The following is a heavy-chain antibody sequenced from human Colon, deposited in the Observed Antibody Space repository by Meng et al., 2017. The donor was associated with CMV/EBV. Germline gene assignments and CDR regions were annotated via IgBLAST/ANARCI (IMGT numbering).Heavy chain of an antibody. CDR3: ARNLESSVNSMDY. D-gene: IGHD4-17*01. CDR2: IYADDST. V-gene: IGHV3-66*01. Sequence: HVVAAGGNLVQPWVSRRLSGGVSGFIVNDKFMSWVRQAPGKGLEWVSIIYADDSTYYADSVRGRFTISRDNSKNTLFLQMNSLGAEDTAVYYCARNLESSVNSMDYWGQGTLVTVSS. CDR1: GFIVNDKF. J-gene: IGHJ4*02.